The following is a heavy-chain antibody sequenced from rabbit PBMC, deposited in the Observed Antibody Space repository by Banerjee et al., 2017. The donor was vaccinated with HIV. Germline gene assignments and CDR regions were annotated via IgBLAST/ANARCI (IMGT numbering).Heavy chain of an antibody. CDR2: IYTGSGGT. V-gene: IGHV1S45*01. J-gene: IGHJ4*01. D-gene: IGHD6-1*01. Sequence: QEQLEESGGGLVKPEGSLTLTCKASGFDLSSYYFICWVRQAPGKGLEWIGCIYTGSGGTYYASWAKGRFTISKTSSTTVTLQMTSLTAADTATYFCARERAGDAAYGYWGLWGPGTLVT. CDR1: GFDLSSYYF. CDR3: ARERAGDAAYGYWGL.